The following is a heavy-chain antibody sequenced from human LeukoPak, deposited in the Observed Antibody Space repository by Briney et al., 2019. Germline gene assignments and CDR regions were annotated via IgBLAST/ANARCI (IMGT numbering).Heavy chain of an antibody. D-gene: IGHD6-19*01. V-gene: IGHV3-21*01. CDR3: AREGSGWSTFDY. J-gene: IGHJ4*02. Sequence: GGSLRLSCAASGFTFSSYSMNWVRQAPGKGLEWVSSISSSSSYIYYADSVKGRFTISRDNSKNTLYLQMNSLRAEDTAVYYCAREGSGWSTFDYWGQGTLVTVSS. CDR2: ISSSSSYI. CDR1: GFTFSSYS.